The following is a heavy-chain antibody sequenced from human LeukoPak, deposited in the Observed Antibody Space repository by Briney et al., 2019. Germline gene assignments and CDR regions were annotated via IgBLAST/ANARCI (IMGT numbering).Heavy chain of an antibody. Sequence: SETLSLTCTVSGGSISSSSFYWGWVRQPPGKGLEWIGSLFHAESTSYNPSLKSRVTISVNTSKNLFSLRLSSVTAADTAVYYCARLRSGWNNFDYWGQGTLVTVSS. CDR1: GGSISSSSFY. CDR3: ARLRSGWNNFDY. CDR2: LFHAEST. J-gene: IGHJ4*02. V-gene: IGHV4-39*01. D-gene: IGHD6-19*01.